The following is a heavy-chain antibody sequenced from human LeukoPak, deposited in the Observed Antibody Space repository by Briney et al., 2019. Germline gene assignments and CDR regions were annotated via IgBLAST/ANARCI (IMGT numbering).Heavy chain of an antibody. CDR2: IKQDGSEK. V-gene: IGHV3-7*01. Sequence: GGSLRLSCAASGFTFSSYWMSWVRQAPGKGLEWVANIKQDGSEKYYVDSVKGRVTISRDNAKNSLYLQMNSLRAEDTAVYYCARVDGYKLYYFDYWGQGTLVTVSS. D-gene: IGHD5-24*01. CDR1: GFTFSSYW. CDR3: ARVDGYKLYYFDY. J-gene: IGHJ4*02.